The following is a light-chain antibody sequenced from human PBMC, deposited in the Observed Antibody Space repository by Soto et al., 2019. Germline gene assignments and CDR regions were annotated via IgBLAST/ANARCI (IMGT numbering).Light chain of an antibody. CDR1: QSLGSNF. CDR2: GAF. Sequence: EIVMTQSPATLSVSPGERATLSCRASQSLGSNFLAWYQQKPGQAPRLLIYGAFSRATGIPDRFSGSGSGTDFTLTISRLEPEDFAVYYCQQYGSSHTFGQGTRLEIK. J-gene: IGKJ5*01. CDR3: QQYGSSHT. V-gene: IGKV3-20*01.